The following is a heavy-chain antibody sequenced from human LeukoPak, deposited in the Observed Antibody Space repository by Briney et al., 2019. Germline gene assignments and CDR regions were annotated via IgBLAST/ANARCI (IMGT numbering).Heavy chain of an antibody. CDR2: ISSRTTSHT. Sequence: GGSLRLSCAASGFTFSDYYMSWIRQAPGKGLEWVSYISSRTTSHTKYADSVKGRFTISRDNDKNSLYLQMNSLRAEDTAVYYCARVKGDYCVDYWGQGTVVTVSS. J-gene: IGHJ4*02. D-gene: IGHD4-17*01. V-gene: IGHV3-11*06. CDR3: ARVKGDYCVDY. CDR1: GFTFSDYY.